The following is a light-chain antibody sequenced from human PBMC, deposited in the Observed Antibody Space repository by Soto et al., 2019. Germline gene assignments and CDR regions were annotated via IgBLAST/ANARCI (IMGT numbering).Light chain of an antibody. CDR3: QQYEAYPLT. CDR1: QSIRSW. J-gene: IGKJ4*01. V-gene: IGKV1-5*03. CDR2: KAS. Sequence: DIQMTQSPSTLSASVGDRVTITCRASQSIRSWLAWYQQKPGKAPELLIQKASSLQSGVPSRFSGSGSGTEFILTSGSLQPDDFASYYCQQYEAYPLTFGGGTKVEIK.